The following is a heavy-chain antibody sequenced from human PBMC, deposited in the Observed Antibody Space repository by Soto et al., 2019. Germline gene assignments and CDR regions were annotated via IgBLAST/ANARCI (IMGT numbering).Heavy chain of an antibody. D-gene: IGHD2-2*01. CDR2: ISWNSGNI. CDR3: TKGSSTSCFSPLDH. Sequence: EVQVVEWGGGLEQPGRSLRLSCAASGFSFDDYAMHWVRQAPGKGLEWVSCISWNSGNIVYSDSVKGRFTISRDNAKNSLSLQMNSLRAEDTALYYCTKGSSTSCFSPLDHWGQGTRVTVSS. CDR1: GFSFDDYA. J-gene: IGHJ4*02. V-gene: IGHV3-9*01.